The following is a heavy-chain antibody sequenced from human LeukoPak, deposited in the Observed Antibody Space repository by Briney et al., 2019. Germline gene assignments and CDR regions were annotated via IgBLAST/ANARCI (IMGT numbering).Heavy chain of an antibody. V-gene: IGHV5-51*01. CDR2: IYPGDSET. J-gene: IGHJ4*02. CDR1: GYGFSNYR. Sequence: GESLKISCKGSGYGFSNYRLAWVRQMPGKGLEWMGIIYPGDSETTYSPSFQGHVTISADKSVTTAYLQWSSLKPSDTAIYYCVRLDEGFYYDGYGYNFWGQGTLVTVSS. CDR3: VRLDEGFYYDGYGYNF. D-gene: IGHD3-22*01.